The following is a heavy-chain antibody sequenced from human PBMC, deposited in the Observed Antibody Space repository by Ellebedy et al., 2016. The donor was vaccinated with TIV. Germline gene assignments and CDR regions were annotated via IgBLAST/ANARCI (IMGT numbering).Heavy chain of an antibody. CDR2: ITISSSHI. Sequence: GGSLRLXXAGSRVTFSTYSMNWVRQAPGKGLEWVSSITISSSHIFYADSVKGRFTISRDNAKNSLYLQMYGLRAEDTAVYYCSTANLNDASYWYFDLWGRGTLVTVSS. CDR3: STANLNDASYWYFDL. V-gene: IGHV3-21*01. J-gene: IGHJ2*01. D-gene: IGHD3-9*01. CDR1: RVTFSTYS.